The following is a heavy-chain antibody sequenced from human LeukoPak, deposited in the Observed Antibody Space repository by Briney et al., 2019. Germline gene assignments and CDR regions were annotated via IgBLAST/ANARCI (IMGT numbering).Heavy chain of an antibody. V-gene: IGHV4-39*01. CDR3: ARPGIYFDSRRGQRGAFDI. Sequence: PSETLSLTCTVSGGSISSSSYYWGWIRQPPGKGLEWIGSIYYSGSTYYNPSLKSRVTISVDTSKNQFSLKLSSVTAADTAVYYCARPGIYFDSRRGQRGAFDIWGQGTMVTVSS. D-gene: IGHD3-9*01. CDR1: GGSISSSSYY. CDR2: IYYSGST. J-gene: IGHJ3*02.